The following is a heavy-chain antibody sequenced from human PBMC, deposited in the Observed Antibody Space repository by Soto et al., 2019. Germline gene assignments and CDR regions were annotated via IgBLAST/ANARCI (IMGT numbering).Heavy chain of an antibody. CDR1: GGSISSSNW. J-gene: IGHJ6*02. CDR2: IYHSGST. V-gene: IGHV4-4*02. CDR3: ARDLGGSLYQTFYYYGMDV. Sequence: QVQLQESGPGLVKPSGTLSLTCAVSGGSISSSNWWSWVRQPPGKGLEWIGEIYHSGSTNYNPSRKSRVTISVDKSKTQFSLKLSSVTAADTDVYYCARDLGGSLYQTFYYYGMDVWGQGTTVTVSS. D-gene: IGHD2-2*01.